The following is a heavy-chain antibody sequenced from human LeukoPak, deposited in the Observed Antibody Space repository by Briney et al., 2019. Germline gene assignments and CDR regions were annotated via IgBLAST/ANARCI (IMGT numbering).Heavy chain of an antibody. CDR2: FDPEDGET. D-gene: IGHD1-26*01. Sequence: GASVKVPCKVSGYTLTELSMHWVRQAPGKGLEWMGGFDPEDGETIYAQKFQGRVTMTEDTSTDTAYMELSSLRSEDTAVYYCATSSGSYGYYYYGMDVWGQGTTVTVSS. J-gene: IGHJ6*02. CDR1: GYTLTELS. V-gene: IGHV1-24*01. CDR3: ATSSGSYGYYYYGMDV.